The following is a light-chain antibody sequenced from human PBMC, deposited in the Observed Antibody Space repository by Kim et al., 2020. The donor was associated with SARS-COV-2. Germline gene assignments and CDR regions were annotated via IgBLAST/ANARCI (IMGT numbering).Light chain of an antibody. J-gene: IGLJ2*01. CDR1: KLGDKY. CDR2: QDS. CDR3: QAWDSSIVV. Sequence: SYELTQPPSVSVSPGQTASITCSGDKLGDKYACWYQQKPGQSPVLVIYQDSKRPSGIPERFYGSNSGNTATLTISGTQAMDEADYYCQAWDSSIVVFGGGTKVTVL. V-gene: IGLV3-1*01.